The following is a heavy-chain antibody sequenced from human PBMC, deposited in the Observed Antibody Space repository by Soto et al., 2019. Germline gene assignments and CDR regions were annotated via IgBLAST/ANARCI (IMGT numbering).Heavy chain of an antibody. V-gene: IGHV3-30*18. CDR1: GFTFSSYG. CDR2: ISYDGSNK. CDR3: AKDAVGDGVVVVPAAIGWFDP. D-gene: IGHD2-2*01. Sequence: GGSLRLSCAASGFTFSSYGMHWVRQAPGKGLEWVAVISYDGSNKYYADSVKGRFTISRDNSKNTLYLQMNSLRAEDTAVYYCAKDAVGDGVVVVPAAIGWFDPWGQGTLVTVSS. J-gene: IGHJ5*02.